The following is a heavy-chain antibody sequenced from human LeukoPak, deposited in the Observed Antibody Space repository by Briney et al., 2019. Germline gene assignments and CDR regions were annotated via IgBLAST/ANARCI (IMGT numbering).Heavy chain of an antibody. Sequence: PSETLSLTCAVYGGSFSGYYWSWIRQPPGKGLEWIGEINHSGSTNYNPSLKSRVTISVDTSKNQFSLKLSSVTAADTAVYYCARGRPAKPSGGSCYDYWGQGTLVTVSS. CDR3: ARGRPAKPSGGSCYDY. V-gene: IGHV4-34*01. CDR1: GGSFSGYY. D-gene: IGHD2-15*01. CDR2: INHSGST. J-gene: IGHJ4*02.